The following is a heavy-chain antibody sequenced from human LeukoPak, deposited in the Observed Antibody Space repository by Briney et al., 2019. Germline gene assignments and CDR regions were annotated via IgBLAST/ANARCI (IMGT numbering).Heavy chain of an antibody. CDR2: ISTDGRRT. CDR3: AREEEADAFEI. CDR1: GFTFSSYW. Sequence: GGSLRLSCAASGFTFSSYWLHWVRQAPGKGLVWVSRISTDGRRTSYADSVKGRFTISRDNAKNALFLQMNSLRADDTAVYYCAREEEADAFEIWGQGTMVTVSS. V-gene: IGHV3-74*01. J-gene: IGHJ3*02.